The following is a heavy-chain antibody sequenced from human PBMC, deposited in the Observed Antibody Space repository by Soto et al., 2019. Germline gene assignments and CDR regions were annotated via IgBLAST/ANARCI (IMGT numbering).Heavy chain of an antibody. CDR3: TRAVTTEDYSDY. CDR2: ISYRGSA. Sequence: QVQLQESGPGLVKPSETLSLTCTVSGGSVSSGSYYWSWIRQPPGKGLEWIDYISYRGSASHNPSLKSRVTISVDTSKNQVSLRLTSVAAADKDVDYGTRAVTTEDYSDYWGQGTLVTVSS. D-gene: IGHD4-17*01. J-gene: IGHJ4*02. V-gene: IGHV4-61*01. CDR1: GGSVSSGSYY.